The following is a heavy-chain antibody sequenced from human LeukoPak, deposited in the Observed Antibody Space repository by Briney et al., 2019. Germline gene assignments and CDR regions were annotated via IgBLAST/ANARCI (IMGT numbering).Heavy chain of an antibody. J-gene: IGHJ4*02. CDR1: GYTFTSYD. Sequence: GASVKVSCKASGYTFTSYDINWVRQATGQGLEWMGWMNPNSGNTGYAQKFQGRVTITRNTSISTAYMELSSLRSEDTAVYYCATDSRGSYYYGSGRFDYWGQGTLVTVSS. CDR3: ATDSRGSYYYGSGRFDY. D-gene: IGHD3-10*01. CDR2: MNPNSGNT. V-gene: IGHV1-8*03.